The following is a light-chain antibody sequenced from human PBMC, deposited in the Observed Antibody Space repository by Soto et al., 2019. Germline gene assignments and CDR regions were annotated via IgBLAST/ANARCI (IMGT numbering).Light chain of an antibody. CDR2: DAS. CDR3: QQRSNWPT. CDR1: QSVSSY. V-gene: IGKV3-11*01. Sequence: EIVLTQSPATLSLSPGERATLSCMASQSVSSYLAWYKQKPGQAPRLLIYDASNRATGIPARFSGSGSGTDFTLTISSREPEDFAVYYCQQRSNWPTFGVGTKVEIK. J-gene: IGKJ4*01.